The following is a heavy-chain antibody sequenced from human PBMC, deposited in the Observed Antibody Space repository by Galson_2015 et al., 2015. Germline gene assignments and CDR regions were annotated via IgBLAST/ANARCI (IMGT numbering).Heavy chain of an antibody. D-gene: IGHD2-2*01. V-gene: IGHV3-23*01. CDR2: ISGSGGTT. Sequence: SLRLSCAASGFTFSSYAMNWVRQPPGKGLEWVSGISGSGGTTYYADSVKGRFTISRDNSKNTLYLQMNRRRAEDTAVYYCAKGGVCSSTRCYYYYYGMDVWGQGTTVTVSS. CDR1: GFTFSSYA. J-gene: IGHJ6*02. CDR3: AKGGVCSSTRCYYYYYGMDV.